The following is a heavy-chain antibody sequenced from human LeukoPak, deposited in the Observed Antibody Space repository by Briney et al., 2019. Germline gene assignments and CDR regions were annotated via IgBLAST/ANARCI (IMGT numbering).Heavy chain of an antibody. V-gene: IGHV4-59*01. D-gene: IGHD4-17*01. CDR1: GVSISTSY. J-gene: IGHJ4*02. CDR2: IHYSGVT. CDR3: RRGTVTTANFDC. Sequence: SETLSLTCSVSGVSISTSYWSWIRQPPGKGLEWIGYIHYSGVTNYNPSLKSRVTMSADTSKNQFSLTLSSVTAADAAVYYCRRGTVTTANFDCWGQGTLVTVSS.